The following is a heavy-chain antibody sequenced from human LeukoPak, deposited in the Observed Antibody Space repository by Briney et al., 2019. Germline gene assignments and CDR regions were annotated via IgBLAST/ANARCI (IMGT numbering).Heavy chain of an antibody. J-gene: IGHJ4*02. CDR2: MNPNSGNT. CDR3: ARWVYDYVWGSYEYYFDY. Sequence: SSVKVSCKASGYTFTSYDTNWVRQATGQGLEWMGWMNPNSGNTGYAQKFQGRVTITRNTSISTAYMELSSLRSEDTAVYYCARWVYDYVWGSYEYYFDYWGQGTLVTVSS. CDR1: GYTFTSYD. V-gene: IGHV1-8*03. D-gene: IGHD3-16*01.